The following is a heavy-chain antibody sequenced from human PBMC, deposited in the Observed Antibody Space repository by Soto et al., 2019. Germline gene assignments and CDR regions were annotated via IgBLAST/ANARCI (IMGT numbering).Heavy chain of an antibody. J-gene: IGHJ4*02. CDR2: INSDGSST. CDR3: AREVMYYDILTGAFDY. D-gene: IGHD3-9*01. V-gene: IGHV3-74*01. CDR1: GFTFSSYW. Sequence: GVPLRLSCAASGFTFSSYWMHWVRQAPGKGLVWVSRINSDGSSTSYADSAQSRFTISKDNAKNTLYLQMNSLRAEDTAVYYCAREVMYYDILTGAFDYWGQGTLVTVSS.